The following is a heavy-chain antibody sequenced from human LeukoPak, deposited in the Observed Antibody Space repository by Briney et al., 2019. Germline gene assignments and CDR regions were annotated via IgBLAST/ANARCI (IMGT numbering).Heavy chain of an antibody. CDR3: ARDTTYYYDSSGPGDGALDI. V-gene: IGHV3-30*19. D-gene: IGHD3-22*01. CDR1: GFTFSSYG. CDR2: IWYDGSNK. J-gene: IGHJ3*02. Sequence: GRSLRLSCAASGFTFSSYGMHWVRQAPGKGLEWVAVIWYDGSNKYYADSVKGRFTISRDNSKNTLYLQMNSLRAEDTAVYYCARDTTYYYDSSGPGDGALDIWGQGTMVTVSS.